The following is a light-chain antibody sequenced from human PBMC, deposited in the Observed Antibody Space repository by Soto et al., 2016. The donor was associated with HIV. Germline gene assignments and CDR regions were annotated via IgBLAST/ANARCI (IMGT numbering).Light chain of an antibody. J-gene: IGLJ2*01. CDR2: DDT. Sequence: SYVLTQPPSVSAAPGKTATITCAGDNIGNKAVHWYQQKPGQAPVLVVFDDTRRPSGIPERFSGSNSGNTATLIISRVEVGDEADFYCQVWDRNTDHRVFGGGTKLTVL. CDR3: QVWDRNTDHRV. V-gene: IGLV3-21*03. CDR1: NIGNKA.